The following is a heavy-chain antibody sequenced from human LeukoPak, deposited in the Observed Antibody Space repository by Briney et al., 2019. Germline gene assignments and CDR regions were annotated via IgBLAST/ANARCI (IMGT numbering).Heavy chain of an antibody. Sequence: SETLSVTCTVSGGSISSYYWSWIRQPPGKGLECIGYIYYSGSTNSNPSLKSGVTISVDTSKNQFSLKLSSVTAADTAVYYCAGLFLPTPMERRYYYYYGMDVWGQGTTVTVSS. CDR2: IYYSGST. V-gene: IGHV4-59*01. J-gene: IGHJ6*02. CDR1: GGSISSYY. D-gene: IGHD1-1*01. CDR3: AGLFLPTPMERRYYYYYGMDV.